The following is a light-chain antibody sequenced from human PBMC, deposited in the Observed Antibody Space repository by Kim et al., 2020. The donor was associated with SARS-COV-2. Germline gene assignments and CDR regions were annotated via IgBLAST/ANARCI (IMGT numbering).Light chain of an antibody. J-gene: IGLJ3*02. Sequence: DSVSWYQQHPDKAPKFMIFDVSKRPSGVSNRFSGSKSGNTASLIISGLQAEDEAVYYCSSYTLTNTWVFGGGTQLTVL. V-gene: IGLV2-14*03. CDR1: DS. CDR3: SSYTLTNTWV. CDR2: DVS.